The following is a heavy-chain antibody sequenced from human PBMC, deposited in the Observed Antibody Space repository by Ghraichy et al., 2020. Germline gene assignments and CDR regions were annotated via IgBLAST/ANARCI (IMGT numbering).Heavy chain of an antibody. V-gene: IGHV4-39*01. CDR2: IYNTGST. J-gene: IGHJ4*02. D-gene: IGHD3-3*01. CDR3: ARLGGYYGKWTYDY. Sequence: SETLALTCTVSGGSIGSSTYYWGWIRQPPGKGLEWIGTIYNTGSTYYKTALKSRLTMSVDTSKNQFSLKLSSVTAADTALYYCARLGGYYGKWTYDYWGQGLLVTVSS. CDR1: GGSIGSSTYY.